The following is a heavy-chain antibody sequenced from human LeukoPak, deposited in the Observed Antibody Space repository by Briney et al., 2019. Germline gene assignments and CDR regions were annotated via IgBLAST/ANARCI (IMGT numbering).Heavy chain of an antibody. CDR1: GYTFTSYG. J-gene: IGHJ6*02. V-gene: IGHV1-18*01. Sequence: ASVKVSCKASGYTFTSYGISWVRQAPRQGLEWMGWISTYNGNTNYAHKFQGRVTLTTDTSTSTASMELRSLRSDDTAVYYCARDRRYDFWSGYYNYKYYYYGMDVWGQGTTVTVSS. CDR2: ISTYNGNT. CDR3: ARDRRYDFWSGYYNYKYYYYGMDV. D-gene: IGHD3-3*01.